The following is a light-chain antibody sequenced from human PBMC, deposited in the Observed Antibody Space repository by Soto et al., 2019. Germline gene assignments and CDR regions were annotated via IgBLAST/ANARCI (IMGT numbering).Light chain of an antibody. Sequence: EVMLTQSPGTLSLSPGERATLSCRASQSVSSNYLAWYQQKSGQAPRLLIYGASNRATGIPDRFSGSGSGTDFNLTVRRLEPEDFAVYYCEHYDTSPRTFGKGTKVEFK. CDR1: QSVSSNY. V-gene: IGKV3-20*01. CDR3: EHYDTSPRT. J-gene: IGKJ1*01. CDR2: GAS.